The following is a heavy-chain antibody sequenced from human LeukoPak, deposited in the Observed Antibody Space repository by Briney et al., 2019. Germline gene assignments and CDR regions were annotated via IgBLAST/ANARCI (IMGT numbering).Heavy chain of an antibody. CDR1: GFTFSNFW. CDR2: IKQAGNEK. Sequence: GGSLRLSCVASGFTFSNFWMSWVRQAPGRGLEWVANIKQAGNEKYYMDSVKGRFTISRDNAKNSVFLQMNSLRAEDTAVYYCARDYCSGVTCYSGYWGQGTLVTVSS. V-gene: IGHV3-7*05. J-gene: IGHJ4*02. CDR3: ARDYCSGVTCYSGY. D-gene: IGHD2-15*01.